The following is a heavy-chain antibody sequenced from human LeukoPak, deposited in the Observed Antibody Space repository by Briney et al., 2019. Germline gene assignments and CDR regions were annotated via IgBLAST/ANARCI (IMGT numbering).Heavy chain of an antibody. CDR2: ISYDGTDK. CDR3: ARAVYRSRPYYSAY. J-gene: IGHJ4*01. V-gene: IGHV3-30*19. D-gene: IGHD6-19*01. CDR1: GVTFSGDA. Sequence: PGGSLRLSCAAPGVTFSGDARQWARQAPGKGLEWVADISYDGTDKTYADSVTGPLTTSTDTSKNSLYTPMNSMRADDTAVYYCARAVYRSRPYYSAYWGVGTLVIASS.